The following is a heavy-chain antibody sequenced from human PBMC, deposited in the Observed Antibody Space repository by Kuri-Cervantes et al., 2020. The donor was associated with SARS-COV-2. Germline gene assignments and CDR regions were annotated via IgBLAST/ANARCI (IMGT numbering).Heavy chain of an antibody. J-gene: IGHJ4*02. V-gene: IGHV4-34*01. CDR2: IYYSGST. CDR3: ARHVIGFFGSGGHPFDY. Sequence: SETLSLTCAVYGGSFSGYYWSWIRQPPGKGLEWIGSIYYSGSTYYNPSLKSRVTISVDTSKNQFSLKLSSVTAADTAVYYCARHVIGFFGSGGHPFDYWGQGTLVTVSS. CDR1: GGSFSGYY. D-gene: IGHD2-15*01.